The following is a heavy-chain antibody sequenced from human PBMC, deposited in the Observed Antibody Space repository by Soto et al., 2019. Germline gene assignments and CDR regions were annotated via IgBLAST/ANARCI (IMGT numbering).Heavy chain of an antibody. CDR1: GGSISSGDYY. D-gene: IGHD1-20*01. V-gene: IGHV4-30-4*01. Sequence: LSLTCTVSGGSISSGDYYWSWIRQPPGKGLEWIGYIYYSGSTYYNPSLKSRVTISVDTSKNQFSLKLSSVTAADTAVYYCARDRVITGTIYGMDVWGQGTTVTVSS. CDR3: ARDRVITGTIYGMDV. J-gene: IGHJ6*02. CDR2: IYYSGST.